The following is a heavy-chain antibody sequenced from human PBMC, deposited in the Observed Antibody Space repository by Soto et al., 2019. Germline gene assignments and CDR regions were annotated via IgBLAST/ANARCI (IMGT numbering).Heavy chain of an antibody. Sequence: KASETLSLTCTVSGGSISSYYWSWIRQPPGKGLEWIGYIYYSGSTNYNPSLKSRVTISVDTSKNQFSLKLSSVTAADTAVYYCARGPPGDIVVVTAYGMDVWGQGTTVTVSS. V-gene: IGHV4-59*01. CDR3: ARGPPGDIVVVTAYGMDV. J-gene: IGHJ6*02. CDR2: IYYSGST. CDR1: GGSISSYY. D-gene: IGHD2-21*02.